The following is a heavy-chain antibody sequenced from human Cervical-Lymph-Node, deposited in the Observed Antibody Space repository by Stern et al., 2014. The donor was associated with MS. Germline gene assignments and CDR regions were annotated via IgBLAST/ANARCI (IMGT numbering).Heavy chain of an antibody. CDR3: ARDQGAVDS. J-gene: IGHJ4*02. D-gene: IGHD1-26*01. CDR1: GGSVSSSSYY. CDR2: VHYSGRI. Sequence: QVQLQESGPRLVKPSETLSLICAVSGGSVSSSSYYWSWIRQPPGKGLELIGNVHYSGRIYYNPSLKSRVTISLDTSKSHFSLKLNSVTAADTAVYYCARDQGAVDSWGQGTLVTVSS. V-gene: IGHV4-61*01.